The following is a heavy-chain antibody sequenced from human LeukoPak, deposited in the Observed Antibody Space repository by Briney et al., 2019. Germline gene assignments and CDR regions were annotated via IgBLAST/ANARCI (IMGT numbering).Heavy chain of an antibody. CDR1: GASISSYY. CDR2: IYYSGST. J-gene: IGHJ5*02. Sequence: SETLSLTCTVSGASISSYYWSWIRQPPGKGLEWIGYIYYSGSTNYNPSLKSRVTISVDTSKNQFSLRLSSVTAADTAVYYCARHRYCYDSSGYYYQPWGQGTLVTVSS. CDR3: ARHRYCYDSSGYYYQP. D-gene: IGHD3-22*01. V-gene: IGHV4-59*01.